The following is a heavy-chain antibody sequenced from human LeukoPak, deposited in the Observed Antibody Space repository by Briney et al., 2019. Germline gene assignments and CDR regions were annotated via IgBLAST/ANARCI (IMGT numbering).Heavy chain of an antibody. D-gene: IGHD3-22*01. CDR3: ARVGGYYDSSGYYQH. V-gene: IGHV3-7*01. CDR1: GFTFSSYA. CDR2: IKQDGSEK. J-gene: IGHJ4*02. Sequence: GGSLRLSCAASGFTFSSYAMHWVRQAPGKGLEWVANIKQDGSEKYYVDSVKGRFTISRDNAKNSLYLQMNSLRAEDTAVYYCARVGGYYDSSGYYQHWGQGTLVTVSS.